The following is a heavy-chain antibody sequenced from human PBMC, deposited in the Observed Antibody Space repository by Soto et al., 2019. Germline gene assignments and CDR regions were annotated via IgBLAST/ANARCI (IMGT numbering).Heavy chain of an antibody. CDR2: IYYSGST. V-gene: IGHV4-59*01. Sequence: SETLSLTCTVSGGSISSYYWSWIRQPPGKGLEWIGYIYYSGSTNYNPSLKSRVTISVDTSKNQFSLKLSSVTAAGTAVYYCAGRKNSGAFDIWGQGTMVTVSS. D-gene: IGHD3-10*01. CDR3: AGRKNSGAFDI. CDR1: GGSISSYY. J-gene: IGHJ3*02.